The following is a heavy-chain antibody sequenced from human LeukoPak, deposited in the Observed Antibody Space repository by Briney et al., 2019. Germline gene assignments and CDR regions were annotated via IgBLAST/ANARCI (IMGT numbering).Heavy chain of an antibody. Sequence: GGSLRLSCAASGFTFSSYAMTWVRPAPGRGLERVSAISGSGGSTYYADPVKGRCTISRDNSTNTLYLQMNSLRAEDTAVYYCAKDSGYYYDSSGYYYFDYWCQGTLVTVSS. J-gene: IGHJ4*02. CDR2: ISGSGGST. D-gene: IGHD3-22*01. V-gene: IGHV3-23*01. CDR3: AKDSGYYYDSSGYYYFDY. CDR1: GFTFSSYA.